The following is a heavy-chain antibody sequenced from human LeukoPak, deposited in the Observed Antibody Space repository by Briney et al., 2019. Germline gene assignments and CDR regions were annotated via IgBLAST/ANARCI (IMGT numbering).Heavy chain of an antibody. J-gene: IGHJ4*02. D-gene: IGHD5-18*01. Sequence: GGSLRLSCAASGFTFSSYAMSWVRQAPGKGLEWVSDISDGGGSTYYADSVKGRFTISRDNSKNSLYLQMNSLRAEDTAVYYCAKRLQLALKYFDCWGQGTLVTVSS. CDR1: GFTFSSYA. CDR3: AKRLQLALKYFDC. V-gene: IGHV3-23*01. CDR2: ISDGGGST.